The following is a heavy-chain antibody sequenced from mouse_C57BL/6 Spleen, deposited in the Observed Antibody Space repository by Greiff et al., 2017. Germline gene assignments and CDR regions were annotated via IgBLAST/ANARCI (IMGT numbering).Heavy chain of an antibody. J-gene: IGHJ1*03. CDR3: ARSYGSSGGYFDV. CDR2: IDPSDSET. V-gene: IGHV1-52*01. Sequence: QVQLQQPGAELVRPGSSVKLSCKASGYTFTSYWMHWVKQRPIQGLEWIGNIDPSDSETHYNQKFKDKATLTVDKSSSTAYMQLSSLTSEDSAVYDCARSYGSSGGYFDVWGTGTTVTVSS. D-gene: IGHD1-1*01. CDR1: GYTFTSYW.